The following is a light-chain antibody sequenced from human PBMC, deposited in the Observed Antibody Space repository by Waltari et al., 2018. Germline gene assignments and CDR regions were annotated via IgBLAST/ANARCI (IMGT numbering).Light chain of an antibody. CDR2: DVS. V-gene: IGLV2-14*01. CDR3: SSQSSNDVVL. J-gene: IGLJ2*01. CDR1: SNDVGGYNS. Sequence: QSALTQPASVSGSPGQSVTIFCAGTSNDVGGYNSVSWYQEYPGQAPRVIIYDVSDRPSGVSDRFAGSKSGKTASLTISGLQAEDEADYYCSSQSSNDVVLFGGGTKLTVL.